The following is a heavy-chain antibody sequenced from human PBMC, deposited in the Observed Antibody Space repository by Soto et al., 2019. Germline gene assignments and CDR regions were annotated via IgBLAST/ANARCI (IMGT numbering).Heavy chain of an antibody. CDR2: IIPILGIA. J-gene: IGHJ3*02. V-gene: IGHV1-69*02. Sequence: SVKVSCKASGGTFSSYTISWVRQAPGQGLEWMGRIIPILGIANYAQKFQGRVTITADKSTSTAYMELSSLRSEDTAVYYCARASPWTGTTGHDAFDIWGQGTMVTVSS. CDR3: ARASPWTGTTGHDAFDI. D-gene: IGHD1-7*01. CDR1: GGTFSSYT.